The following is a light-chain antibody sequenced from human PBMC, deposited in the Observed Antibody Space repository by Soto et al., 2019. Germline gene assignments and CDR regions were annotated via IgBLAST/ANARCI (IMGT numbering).Light chain of an antibody. J-gene: IGKJ1*01. CDR3: QQRSNWPPWT. CDR2: DAS. V-gene: IGKV3-11*01. Sequence: EIVLTQSPATLSLSPGEIATLSCRASQSVSSYLAWYQQKPGQAPRLLIYDASNRATGIPARFSGSGSGTDFTLTISSLEPEDFAVYYCQQRSNWPPWTFGQGNKVEI. CDR1: QSVSSY.